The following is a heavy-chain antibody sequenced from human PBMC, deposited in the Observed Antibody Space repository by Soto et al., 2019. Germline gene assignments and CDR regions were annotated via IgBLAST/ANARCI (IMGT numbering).Heavy chain of an antibody. CDR1: GYTFTSYE. CDR2: MNPNTDNA. V-gene: IGHV1-8*01. D-gene: IGHD2-15*01. CDR3: ARGPYCSGSTCRLDY. Sequence: QVQLVQSGAEVKMPGASVKVSCKASGYTFTSYEINWVRQATGQGLEWMGWMNPNTDNAGYAQKFQGRVTMTRDTSINTAYMELSSLRSEDTAVYYCARGPYCSGSTCRLDYWGQGTLVTVSS. J-gene: IGHJ4*02.